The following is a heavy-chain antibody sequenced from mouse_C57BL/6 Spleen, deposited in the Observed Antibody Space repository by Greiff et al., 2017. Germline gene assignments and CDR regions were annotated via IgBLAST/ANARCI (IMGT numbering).Heavy chain of an antibody. CDR3: ARWGYDYDLYFDV. J-gene: IGHJ1*03. V-gene: IGHV1-19*01. CDR2: LNPYNGGT. D-gene: IGHD2-4*01. Sequence: VQLQQSGPVLVKPGASVKMSCKASGYTFTDYYMNWVKQSHGKSLEWIGVLNPYNGGTSYNQKFKGKATLTVDKSSSTAYMELNSLTSEDSAVYYCARWGYDYDLYFDVWGTGTTVTVSS. CDR1: GYTFTDYY.